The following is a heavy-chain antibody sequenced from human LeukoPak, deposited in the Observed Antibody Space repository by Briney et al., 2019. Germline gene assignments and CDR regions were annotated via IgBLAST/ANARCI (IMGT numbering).Heavy chain of an antibody. CDR3: AKDLNTAVMQSFDS. J-gene: IGHJ4*02. Sequence: PGWSLRLSCTGSGFPFSSYGMHWVRQTPGRGLEWVAFIRYDGKTEYYADSVKGRFTIAREDSHSTVHLHMKDLRPDDAAVYFCAKDLNTAVMQSFDSWGQGTLVSVSS. D-gene: IGHD2-21*01. V-gene: IGHV3-30*02. CDR2: IRYDGKTE. CDR1: GFPFSSYG.